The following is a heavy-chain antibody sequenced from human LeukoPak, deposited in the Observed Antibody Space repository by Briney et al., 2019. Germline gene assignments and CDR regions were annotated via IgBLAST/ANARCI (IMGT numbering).Heavy chain of an antibody. V-gene: IGHV3-23*01. Sequence: GGSLRLSCAASGFTLTNNGVAWGREAPGKGLEWGSGINTGDNTYHLDSVRGRFTISRDISKNTVYLQMNGLRVEHTAVYYCANKRNGEWHSDLDHWGQGTLVTVSS. CDR3: ANKRNGEWHSDLDH. J-gene: IGHJ4*02. CDR2: INTGDNT. CDR1: GFTLTNNG. D-gene: IGHD1-1*01.